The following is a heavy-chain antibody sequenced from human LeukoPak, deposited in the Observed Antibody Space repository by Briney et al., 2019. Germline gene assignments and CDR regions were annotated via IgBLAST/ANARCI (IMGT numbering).Heavy chain of an antibody. V-gene: IGHV1-18*01. CDR2: ISAYNGNT. Sequence: ASVKVSCKASGYTFTSYGISWVRQAPGQGLEWMGWISAYNGNTNYAQKLQGRVTMTTDTSTSTAYMELRSLRSDDTAVYYCARVGYYYGSGSYHNDYWGQGTLVTVSS. CDR3: ARVGYYYGSGSYHNDY. D-gene: IGHD3-10*01. J-gene: IGHJ4*02. CDR1: GYTFTSYG.